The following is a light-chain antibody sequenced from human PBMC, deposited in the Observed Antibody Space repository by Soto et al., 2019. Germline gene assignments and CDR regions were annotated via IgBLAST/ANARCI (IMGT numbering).Light chain of an antibody. V-gene: IGKV3-15*01. CDR3: QQYNTWPPIT. J-gene: IGKJ5*01. CDR2: GAS. CDR1: QSVRSN. Sequence: EIVMTQSPATLAVSPGERVTLSWRSSQSVRSNLAWYQQTPGQAPRLLIYGASTRATGLPARFSGSGSGTDFTLTISSLQSEDFAVYYCQQYNTWPPITCGQGTRLEIK.